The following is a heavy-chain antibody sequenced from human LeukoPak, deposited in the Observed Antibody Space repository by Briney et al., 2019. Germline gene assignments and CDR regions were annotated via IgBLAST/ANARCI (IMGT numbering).Heavy chain of an antibody. Sequence: SETLSLTCTISGGSIRSNSYYWGWIRQPPGEGLEWIGSIYYSGSTYYSSSLKSRATISVDSSKNQFSLKLSSVTAADTAVYHCARQEGVSYFSSGSYFDSWGQGALVTVSS. D-gene: IGHD3-10*01. CDR2: IYYSGST. CDR1: GGSIRSNSYY. CDR3: ARQEGVSYFSSGSYFDS. V-gene: IGHV4-39*01. J-gene: IGHJ4*02.